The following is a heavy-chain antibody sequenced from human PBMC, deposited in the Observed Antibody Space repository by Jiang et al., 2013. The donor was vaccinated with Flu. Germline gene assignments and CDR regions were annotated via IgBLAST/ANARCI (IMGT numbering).Heavy chain of an antibody. CDR2: ISWNSGSI. D-gene: IGHD6-13*01. CDR3: AKDRLGYSKYYFDY. CDR1: DYA. Sequence: DYAMHWVRASSRKGLEWVSGISWNSGSIGYADSVKGRFTISRDNAKNSLYLQMNSLRAEDTALYYCAKDRLGYSKYYFDYWGQGTLVTVSS. J-gene: IGHJ4*02. V-gene: IGHV3-9*01.